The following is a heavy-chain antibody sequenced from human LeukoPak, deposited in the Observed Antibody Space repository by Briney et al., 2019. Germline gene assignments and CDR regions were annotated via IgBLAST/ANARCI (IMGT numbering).Heavy chain of an antibody. CDR1: GGSISSYY. D-gene: IGHD4-17*01. Sequence: PSETLSLTCTVSGGSISSYYWSWIRQPAGEGLEWIGRIYTSGSTNYNPSLKSRVTISVDKSKNQFSLKLSSVTAADTAVYYCARGVRYGDYNYWGQGTLVTVSS. CDR2: IYTSGST. J-gene: IGHJ4*02. V-gene: IGHV4-4*07. CDR3: ARGVRYGDYNY.